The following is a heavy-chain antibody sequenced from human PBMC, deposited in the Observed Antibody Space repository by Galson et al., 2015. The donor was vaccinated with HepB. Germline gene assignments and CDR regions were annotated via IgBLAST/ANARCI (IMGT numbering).Heavy chain of an antibody. CDR2: ISGSGGST. J-gene: IGHJ3*02. D-gene: IGHD2-2*02. V-gene: IGHV3-23*01. Sequence: SLRLSCAASGFTFSSYAMSWVRQAPGKGLEWVSAISGSGGSTYYADSVKGRFTISRDNSKNPLYLQMNSLRAEDTAVYYCAKDSPPYCSSTSCYNLGDAFDIWGQGTMVTVSS. CDR1: GFTFSSYA. CDR3: AKDSPPYCSSTSCYNLGDAFDI.